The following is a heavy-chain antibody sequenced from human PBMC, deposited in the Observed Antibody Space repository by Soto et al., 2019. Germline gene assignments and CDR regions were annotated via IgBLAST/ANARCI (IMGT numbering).Heavy chain of an antibody. CDR1: GYTFTNYD. V-gene: IGHV1-8*01. J-gene: IGHJ6*02. CDR3: ARSPTVTAYYYYYGVDV. D-gene: IGHD4-17*01. Sequence: SVKVSCKASGYTFTNYDINWVRQATGQGLEWMGWMNPDSGNTGYAQKFQGRVTMTRETSISTAYMELSSLRSEDTAVYYCARSPTVTAYYYYYGVDVWGQGTTVTVSS. CDR2: MNPDSGNT.